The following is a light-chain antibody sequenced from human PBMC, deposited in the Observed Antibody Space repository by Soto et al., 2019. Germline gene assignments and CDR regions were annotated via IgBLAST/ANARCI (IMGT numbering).Light chain of an antibody. Sequence: EIVLTQSPGTLSLSPGARATVSCRASQSVSSSDLAWYQQKPGQAPRLLIYGASSRATGIPDRFSGSGSGTDFTLTISRLEPEDFAVYYCQQYGSSPFAFGGGTKVEIK. V-gene: IGKV3-20*01. CDR1: QSVSSSD. J-gene: IGKJ4*01. CDR2: GAS. CDR3: QQYGSSPFA.